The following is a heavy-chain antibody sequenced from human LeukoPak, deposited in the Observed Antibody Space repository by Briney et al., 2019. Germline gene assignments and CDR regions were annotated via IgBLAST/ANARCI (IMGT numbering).Heavy chain of an antibody. CDR3: AREYPFQH. J-gene: IGHJ1*01. D-gene: IGHD2-2*01. Sequence: ASVKVSCKTSGYTFTDYYLHWVRQAPGQGLEWMGWINPNSGGTNYAQKFQGRVTMTRDTSISTAYMELSRLRSDDTAVYYCAREYPFQHWGQGTLVTVSS. CDR2: INPNSGGT. V-gene: IGHV1-2*02. CDR1: GYTFTDYY.